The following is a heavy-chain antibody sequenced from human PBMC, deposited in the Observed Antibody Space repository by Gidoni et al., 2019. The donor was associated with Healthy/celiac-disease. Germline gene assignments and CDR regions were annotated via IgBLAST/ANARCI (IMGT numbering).Heavy chain of an antibody. J-gene: IGHJ3*02. CDR3: ARAPRGLRYFDWRGEDAFDI. Sequence: QVQLVQSGAEVKKPGASVKVSCKASGYTFTSYYMHWVRQAPGQGLEWMGIINPSGGSTSYEQKFQGRVTMTRDTSTSTVYMELSSLRSEDTAVYYCARAPRGLRYFDWRGEDAFDIWGQGTMVTVSS. CDR1: GYTFTSYY. CDR2: INPSGGST. D-gene: IGHD3-9*01. V-gene: IGHV1-46*01.